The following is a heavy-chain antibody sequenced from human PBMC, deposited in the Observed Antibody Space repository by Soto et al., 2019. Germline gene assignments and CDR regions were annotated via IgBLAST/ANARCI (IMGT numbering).Heavy chain of an antibody. CDR1: GGSISSYY. CDR3: ARAHLYCSTSCPYGTYYFDY. J-gene: IGHJ4*02. Sequence: SETLCLTCTVSGGSISSYYWSWIRQPPGKGLEWIGYIYYSGSTNYNPSLKSRVTISVDTSKNQFSLKLSSVTAADTAVYYCARAHLYCSTSCPYGTYYFDYWGQGTLVTVSS. CDR2: IYYSGST. D-gene: IGHD2-2*01. V-gene: IGHV4-59*01.